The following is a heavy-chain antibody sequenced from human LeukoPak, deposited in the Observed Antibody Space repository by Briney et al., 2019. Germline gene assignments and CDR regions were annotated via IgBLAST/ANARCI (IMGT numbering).Heavy chain of an antibody. D-gene: IGHD3-3*01. CDR2: IKQDGSEK. Sequence: GGSLRLSCATFGFTFSSHSMSWVRQAPGKGLEWVANIKQDGSEKHYVDSVKGRFSISRDSTKNSLYLQINSLRAENTSVYYCARAMGKSHGFWSGSYTVSYYYNMDVWSKGDTVAVS. CDR1: GFTFSSHS. J-gene: IGHJ6*03. CDR3: ARAMGKSHGFWSGSYTVSYYYNMDV. V-gene: IGHV3-7*01.